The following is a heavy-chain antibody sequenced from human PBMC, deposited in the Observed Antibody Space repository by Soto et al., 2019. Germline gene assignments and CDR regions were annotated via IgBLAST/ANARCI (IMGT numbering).Heavy chain of an antibody. CDR2: INHSGST. D-gene: IGHD2-2*01. CDR3: ARAGAVIVVVPAAKRNRFDP. V-gene: IGHV4-34*01. J-gene: IGHJ5*02. Sequence: PSETLSLTCAVYGGSFSGYYWSWIRQPPGKGLEWIGEINHSGSTNYNPSLKSRVTISVDTSKNQFSLKLSSVTAADTAVYYCARAGAVIVVVPAAKRNRFDPWGQGTLVTVSS. CDR1: GGSFSGYY.